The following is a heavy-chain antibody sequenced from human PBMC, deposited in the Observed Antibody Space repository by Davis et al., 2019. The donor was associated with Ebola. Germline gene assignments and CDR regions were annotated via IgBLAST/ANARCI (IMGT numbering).Heavy chain of an antibody. Sequence: SVKVSCKASEGAFSNSALSWVRQAPGQGLEWMGGIIPIFGTANYAQKFQGRVTITADESTSTAYMELSSLRSEDTALYYCTRRGRFDPWGQGTLVTVSS. CDR3: TRRGRFDP. V-gene: IGHV1-69*13. J-gene: IGHJ5*02. CDR2: IIPIFGTA. CDR1: EGAFSNSA.